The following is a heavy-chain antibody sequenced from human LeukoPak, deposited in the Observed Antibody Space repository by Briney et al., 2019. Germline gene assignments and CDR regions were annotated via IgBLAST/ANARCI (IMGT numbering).Heavy chain of an antibody. Sequence: GGSLRLSCAASGFTFSSYSMNWVRQAPGKGLEWVANIKQDGSEKYYVDSVKGRFTISRDNAKNSLYLQMNSLRAEDTAVYYCARGLCGGDCYDYWGQGTLVTVSS. CDR2: IKQDGSEK. CDR3: ARGLCGGDCYDY. V-gene: IGHV3-7*01. J-gene: IGHJ4*02. CDR1: GFTFSSYS. D-gene: IGHD2-21*01.